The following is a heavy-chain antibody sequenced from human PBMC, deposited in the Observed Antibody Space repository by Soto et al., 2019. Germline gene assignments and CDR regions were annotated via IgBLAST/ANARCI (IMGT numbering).Heavy chain of an antibody. CDR3: ATSSAGNYYYCGMDI. J-gene: IGHJ6*02. Sequence: RGESLKISCKGSGYSITSYWISWVRQMPGKGLEWMGRIDPSDSYTNYSPSFQGHVTISADKSISTAYLQWSSLKASDTAMYYCATSSAGNYYYCGMDIWGQGTTVTVSS. V-gene: IGHV5-10-1*01. CDR2: IDPSDSYT. CDR1: GYSITSYW. D-gene: IGHD6-13*01.